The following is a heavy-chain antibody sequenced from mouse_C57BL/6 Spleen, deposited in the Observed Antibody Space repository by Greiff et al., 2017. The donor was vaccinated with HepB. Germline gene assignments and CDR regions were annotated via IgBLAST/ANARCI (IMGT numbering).Heavy chain of an antibody. Sequence: VQLQQSGPELVKPGASVKISCKASGYTFTDYYMNWVKQSHGKSLEWIGDINPNNGGTSYNQKFKGKATLTVDKSSSTAYMELRSLTSEDSAVYYCARNRFYGTWFAYWGQGTLVTVSA. CDR3: ARNRFYGTWFAY. V-gene: IGHV1-26*01. D-gene: IGHD1-1*01. J-gene: IGHJ3*01. CDR2: INPNNGGT. CDR1: GYTFTDYY.